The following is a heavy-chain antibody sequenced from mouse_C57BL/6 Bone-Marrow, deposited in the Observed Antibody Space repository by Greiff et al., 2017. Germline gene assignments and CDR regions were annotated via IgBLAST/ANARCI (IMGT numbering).Heavy chain of an antibody. CDR1: GYTFTSYW. CDR3: ARRDGSSFWYFDV. Sequence: QVQLKQPGAELVKPGASVKMSCKASGYTFTSYWITWVKQRPGQGLEWIGDIYPGSGSTNYNEKFKSKATLTVDTSSSTAYMQLSSLTSEDSAVYYCARRDGSSFWYFDVWGTGTTVTVSS. D-gene: IGHD1-1*01. V-gene: IGHV1-55*01. J-gene: IGHJ1*03. CDR2: IYPGSGST.